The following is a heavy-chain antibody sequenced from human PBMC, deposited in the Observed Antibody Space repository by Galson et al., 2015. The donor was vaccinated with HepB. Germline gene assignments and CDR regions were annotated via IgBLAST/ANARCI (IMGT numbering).Heavy chain of an antibody. V-gene: IGHV3-7*03. D-gene: IGHD4-11*01. Sequence: SLRLSCAASGFTFSGYWMSWVRQAPGKGLEWVANIKEDGSEKNYVDSVKGRFTISRDNAKNSLYLQMNNLRAEDTAVYHCARDYYSDYFAFDIWGQGTMVTVSS. J-gene: IGHJ3*02. CDR2: IKEDGSEK. CDR3: ARDYYSDYFAFDI. CDR1: GFTFSGYW.